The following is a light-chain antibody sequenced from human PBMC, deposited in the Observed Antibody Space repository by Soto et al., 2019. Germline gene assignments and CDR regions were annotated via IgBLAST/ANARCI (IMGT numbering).Light chain of an antibody. Sequence: QSALTQPASVSGSPGRSITISCTGTSSYVGDYNYVSCYQQHPGKAPKLMIYDVSNRPSGVSNRFSGSKSGNTASLTISGLQAEDEADYYSSSFTSSSTLVFGTGTKVTVL. CDR3: SSFTSSSTLV. CDR2: DVS. V-gene: IGLV2-14*03. J-gene: IGLJ1*01. CDR1: SSYVGDYNY.